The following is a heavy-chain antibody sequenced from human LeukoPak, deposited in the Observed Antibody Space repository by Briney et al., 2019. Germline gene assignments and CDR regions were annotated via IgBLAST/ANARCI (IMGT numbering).Heavy chain of an antibody. J-gene: IGHJ4*02. Sequence: SETLSLTCTVSGGSINRYYWSWVRQPPGKGVEGVGDMYYRGSNNYNPSHKRRVNITGDKSKNQFSLKLSSVTAADTAVYYCASLNTVTTTMYYFDYWGQGTLVTVSS. CDR3: ASLNTVTTTMYYFDY. CDR1: GGSINRYY. CDR2: MYYRGSN. D-gene: IGHD4-11*01. V-gene: IGHV4-59*01.